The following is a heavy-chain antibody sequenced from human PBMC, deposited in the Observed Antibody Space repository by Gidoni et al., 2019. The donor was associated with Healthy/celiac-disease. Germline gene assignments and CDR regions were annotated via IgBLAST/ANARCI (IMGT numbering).Heavy chain of an antibody. J-gene: IGHJ6*02. CDR3: ARGQHWGAAADHGYYYYGMDV. Sequence: QVQLVQSGAEVKKPGSSVKVSCKASGGTFSSYTISWVRQAPGQGLEWMGRIIPILGIANYAQKFQGRVTITADKSTSTAYMELSSLRSEDTAVYYCARGQHWGAAADHGYYYYGMDVWGQGTTVTVSS. D-gene: IGHD6-13*01. V-gene: IGHV1-69*02. CDR1: GGTFSSYT. CDR2: IIPILGIA.